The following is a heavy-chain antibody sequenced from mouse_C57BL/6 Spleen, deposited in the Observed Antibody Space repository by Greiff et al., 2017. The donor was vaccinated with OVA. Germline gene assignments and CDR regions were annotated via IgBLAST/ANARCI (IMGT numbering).Heavy chain of an antibody. CDR2: IDPEDGDT. V-gene: IGHV14-2*01. CDR3: AGKGMVTTDWYFDV. CDR1: GFNIKDYY. D-gene: IGHD2-2*01. Sequence: VQLQQSGAELVKPGASVKLSCTASGFNIKDYYMHWVKQRTEQGLEWIGRIDPEDGDTKYAPKFQGKATITADTSSNTAYLQLSSLTSEDTAVYYCAGKGMVTTDWYFDVWGTGTTVTVSS. J-gene: IGHJ1*03.